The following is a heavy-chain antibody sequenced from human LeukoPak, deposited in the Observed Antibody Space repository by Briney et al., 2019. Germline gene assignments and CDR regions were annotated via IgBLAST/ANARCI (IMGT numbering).Heavy chain of an antibody. CDR2: ISSSSSYI. J-gene: IGHJ5*02. V-gene: IGHV3-21*01. D-gene: IGHD1-1*01. CDR1: GFTFSSYS. CDR3: ARDLGGTMWFDP. Sequence: GGSLRLSCAASGFTFSSYSMNWVRQAPGKGLEWVSSISSSSSYIYYADSVKGRFTISRDNAKNSLYLQMNSLRAEDTAVYYCARDLGGTMWFDPWGQGTLVTVSS.